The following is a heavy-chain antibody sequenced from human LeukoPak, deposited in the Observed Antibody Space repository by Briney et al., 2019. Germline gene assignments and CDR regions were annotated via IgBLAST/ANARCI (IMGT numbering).Heavy chain of an antibody. V-gene: IGHV3-48*03. Sequence: GWSLRLSCAASGFTFSSYEMNWVRQAPGKGLEWVSYISSSGSTIYYADSVKGRFTISRDNAKNSLYLQMNSLRAEDTAVYYCASLNGYGDYVGNYFDYWGQGTLVTVSS. J-gene: IGHJ4*02. CDR1: GFTFSSYE. CDR3: ASLNGYGDYVGNYFDY. CDR2: ISSSGSTI. D-gene: IGHD4-17*01.